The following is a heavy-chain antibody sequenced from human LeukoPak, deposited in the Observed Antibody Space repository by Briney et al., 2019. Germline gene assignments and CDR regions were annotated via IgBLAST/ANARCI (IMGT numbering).Heavy chain of an antibody. CDR2: ISRSSSTI. Sequence: GGSLRLSCAASGFTFSTYSINWVRQAPGKGLEWVSYISRSSSTIYYADSVKGRFTISRDNAKNSLYLQMNSLRAEDTAVYYCASEAYCGGDCYQVDYWGQGTLVTVSS. J-gene: IGHJ4*02. V-gene: IGHV3-48*01. CDR1: GFTFSTYS. D-gene: IGHD2-21*02. CDR3: ASEAYCGGDCYQVDY.